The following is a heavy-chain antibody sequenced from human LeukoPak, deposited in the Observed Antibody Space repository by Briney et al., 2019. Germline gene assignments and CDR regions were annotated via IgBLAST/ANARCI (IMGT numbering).Heavy chain of an antibody. CDR1: RFTVSSNY. J-gene: IGHJ3*02. CDR2: IYSDGST. CDR3: ARELREHGVFDI. V-gene: IGHV3-53*01. D-gene: IGHD1-26*01. Sequence: RGSLRLSCAASRFTVSSNYMSWVRQAPGKGLEWVSEIYSDGSTYYAASVKGRFSISRDNSKNTVYLQMSSLRAKDTAIYYCARELREHGVFDIWGQGTMVTVSS.